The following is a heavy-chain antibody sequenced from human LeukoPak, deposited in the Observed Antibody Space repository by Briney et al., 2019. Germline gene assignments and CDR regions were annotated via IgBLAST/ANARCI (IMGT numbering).Heavy chain of an antibody. CDR3: ARVIAAAGHYNWFDP. CDR1: GFTFSSYS. J-gene: IGHJ5*02. CDR2: ITSGGDSI. D-gene: IGHD6-13*01. V-gene: IGHV3-21*04. Sequence: GGSLRLSCAASGFTFSSYSMNWLRQAPGKGLEWVSYITSGGDSIHYADSVKGRFTISRDNAKNSLYLQMNSLRAEDTALYYCARVIAAAGHYNWFDPWGQGTLVTVSS.